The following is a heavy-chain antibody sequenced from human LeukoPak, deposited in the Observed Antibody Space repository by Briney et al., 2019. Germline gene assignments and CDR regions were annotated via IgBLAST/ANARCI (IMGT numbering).Heavy chain of an antibody. Sequence: GGSLRLSCAASGFTFSSYGMHWVRQAPGKGLEWVAVIWYDGSNKYYADSVKGRFTISRDNAKNSLYLQMNSLRAEDTAVYYCARDKAGRITIFGVVIRPYYYYGMDVWGQGTTVTVSS. CDR1: GFTFSSYG. D-gene: IGHD3-3*01. V-gene: IGHV3-33*01. CDR3: ARDKAGRITIFGVVIRPYYYYGMDV. CDR2: IWYDGSNK. J-gene: IGHJ6*02.